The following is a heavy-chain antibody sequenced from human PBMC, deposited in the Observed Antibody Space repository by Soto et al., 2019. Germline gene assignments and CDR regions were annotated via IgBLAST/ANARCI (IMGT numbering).Heavy chain of an antibody. D-gene: IGHD6-13*01. V-gene: IGHV4-4*02. Sequence: SETLALTCAVSGGSISSSNWWSWVRQPPGKGLEWIGEIYHSGSTNYNPSLKSRVTISVDKSKNQFSLKLSSVTAADTAVYYCARERGQQLGDTYYYYGMDVWGQGTTVT. CDR1: GGSISSSNW. J-gene: IGHJ6*02. CDR3: ARERGQQLGDTYYYYGMDV. CDR2: IYHSGST.